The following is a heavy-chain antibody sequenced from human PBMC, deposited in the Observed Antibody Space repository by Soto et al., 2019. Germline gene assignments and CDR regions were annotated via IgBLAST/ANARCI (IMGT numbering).Heavy chain of an antibody. CDR2: IYPADSDA. D-gene: IGHD2-15*01. J-gene: IGHJ4*02. V-gene: IGHV5-51*01. CDR1: GYGFTRHW. Sequence: GESLKISCKGDGYGFTRHWIGWLRQLPGRGLEWVAVIYPADSDARYSPSFRGRGTISVDISINTVYLQWRRLKASDTAIYFCARQDIVTATVRAVYFDSWGQGTPVIVS. CDR3: ARQDIVTATVRAVYFDS.